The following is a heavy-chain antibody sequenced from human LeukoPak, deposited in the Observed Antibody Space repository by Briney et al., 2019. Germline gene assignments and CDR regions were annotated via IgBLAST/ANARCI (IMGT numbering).Heavy chain of an antibody. CDR1: GGSFSGYY. CDR2: INHSGST. CDR3: ARGLSAIVY. J-gene: IGHJ4*02. D-gene: IGHD2-15*01. V-gene: IGHV4-34*01. Sequence: SETLSLTCAVYGGSFSGYYWSWIRQPPGKGLEWIGEINHSGSTNYNPSLKSRVTISVDTSKNQFSLKLSSVTAADMAVYYCARGLSAIVYWGQGTLVTVSS.